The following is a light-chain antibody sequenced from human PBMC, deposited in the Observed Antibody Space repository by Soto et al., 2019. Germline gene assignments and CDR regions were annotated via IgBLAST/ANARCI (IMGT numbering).Light chain of an antibody. Sequence: EIVLTQSPGTLSLSPGERATLSCRASQSVSSSYLAWYQQKPGQAPRLLIYGASSRATGIPDRFGGSGSGTDFTLTISRLEPEDFAMYYCQQYGSSPLTFGGGTKVEIK. J-gene: IGKJ4*01. CDR2: GAS. CDR3: QQYGSSPLT. CDR1: QSVSSSY. V-gene: IGKV3-20*01.